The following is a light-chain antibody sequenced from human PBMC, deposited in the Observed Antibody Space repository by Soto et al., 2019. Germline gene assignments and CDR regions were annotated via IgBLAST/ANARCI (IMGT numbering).Light chain of an antibody. V-gene: IGKV3-15*01. Sequence: QSPSTLSVSTGERATLSCWASQSISSDLAWYQQKPGQAPRLLIYDASTRATDIPARFSGSGSGTEFTLTISSLQSEDFAVYYCQQYNNWPPWTFAQGTKVAIK. CDR2: DAS. J-gene: IGKJ1*01. CDR1: QSISSD. CDR3: QQYNNWPPWT.